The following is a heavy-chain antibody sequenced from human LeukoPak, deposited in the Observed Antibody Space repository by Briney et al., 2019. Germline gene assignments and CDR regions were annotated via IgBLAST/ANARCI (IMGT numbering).Heavy chain of an antibody. Sequence: GGSLRLSCAASGFTCSSYWMHWVRQAPGKGLVWVSRINSDGSSTSYADSVKGRFTISRDNAKNTLYLQMNSLRAEDTAVYYCAREGYDFWSGFDYMDVWGKGTTVTVSS. J-gene: IGHJ6*03. CDR3: AREGYDFWSGFDYMDV. CDR1: GFTCSSYW. V-gene: IGHV3-74*01. D-gene: IGHD3-3*01. CDR2: INSDGSST.